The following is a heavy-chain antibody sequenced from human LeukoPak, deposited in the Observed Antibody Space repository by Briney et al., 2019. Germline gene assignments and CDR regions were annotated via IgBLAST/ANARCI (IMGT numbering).Heavy chain of an antibody. J-gene: IGHJ6*03. D-gene: IGHD5-18*01. CDR1: GGTFSSYA. CDR3: ARSDTDMARGQGGYYYYYYMDV. V-gene: IGHV1-69*05. Sequence: GASVKVSCKASGGTFSSYAISWVRQAPGQGLEWMGRIIPIFGTANYAQKFQGRVTITTDESTSTAYMELSSLRSEDTAVYYCARSDTDMARGQGGYYYYYYMDVCGKGTTVTVSS. CDR2: IIPIFGTA.